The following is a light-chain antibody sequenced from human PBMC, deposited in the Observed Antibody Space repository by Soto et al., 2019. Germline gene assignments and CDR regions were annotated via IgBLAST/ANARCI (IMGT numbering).Light chain of an antibody. Sequence: EIVMTQSPATLSVSPGERATLSCRASQSVNSNLAWYQQKPGQAPRLLIYDASARATGIPARFSGSGSGTEFTLTISSLQSEDFAFYYCQQYNNPPLTFGGGTKVEIK. CDR3: QQYNNPPLT. V-gene: IGKV3-15*01. CDR2: DAS. CDR1: QSVNSN. J-gene: IGKJ4*01.